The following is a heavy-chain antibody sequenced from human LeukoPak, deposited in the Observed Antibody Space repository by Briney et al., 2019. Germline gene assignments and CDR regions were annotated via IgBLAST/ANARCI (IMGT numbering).Heavy chain of an antibody. Sequence: SETLSLTCTVSGGSIRSYYWSWIRQPAGKGLEWIGRIFSSGITKYNPSLKSRVTMSVDTSKNQFSLRLSSVTAADTAVYYCARDAPYGDFWFDPWGQGTLVTVSS. CDR1: GGSIRSYY. CDR3: ARDAPYGDFWFDP. V-gene: IGHV4-4*07. CDR2: IFSSGIT. J-gene: IGHJ5*02. D-gene: IGHD4-17*01.